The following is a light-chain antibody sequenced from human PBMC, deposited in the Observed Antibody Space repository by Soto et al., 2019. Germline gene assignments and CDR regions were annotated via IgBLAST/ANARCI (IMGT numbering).Light chain of an antibody. CDR3: QHRTNWVPKFT. Sequence: EIVLTQSPATLSLSPGERATLSCRASQSVSSYLAWYQQKPGQAPTLLIYDASNRATGIPASFSGSGSGTDFPLTISIPEPEDFAVYYCQHRTNWVPKFTFGQGTRLQIK. CDR2: DAS. V-gene: IGKV3-11*01. J-gene: IGKJ5*01. CDR1: QSVSSY.